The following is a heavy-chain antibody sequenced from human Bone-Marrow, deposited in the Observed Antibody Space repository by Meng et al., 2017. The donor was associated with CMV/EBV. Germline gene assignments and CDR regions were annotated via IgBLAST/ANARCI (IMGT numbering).Heavy chain of an antibody. J-gene: IGHJ4*02. CDR3: ARVPLHY. CDR2: INHSGIT. Sequence: SETLSLTCAVYGGSFSGYYWSWIRKPQGKGLEWIGEINHSGITNYNASPKSRVTISVDTSKKQFSLSLSPVTAADTAVYYCARVPLHYWGQGTLVTVSS. V-gene: IGHV4-34*01. CDR1: GGSFSGYY.